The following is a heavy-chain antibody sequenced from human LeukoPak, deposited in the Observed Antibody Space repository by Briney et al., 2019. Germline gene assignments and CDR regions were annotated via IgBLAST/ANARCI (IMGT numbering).Heavy chain of an antibody. CDR2: IRSSSSNI. Sequence: PGGSLRLSCAASGFTFSDYHMSWIRQAPGKGLEWVSYIRSSSSNIYYADSVKGRFTISRDNSKKGRFTISRDNSKNTLYLQMNSLRAEDTAVYYCAKGNTMYTAYNFDYWGQGTLVIVSS. D-gene: IGHD3-10*02. V-gene: IGHV3-11*01. J-gene: IGHJ4*02. CDR3: AKGNTMYTAYNFDY. CDR1: GFTFSDYH.